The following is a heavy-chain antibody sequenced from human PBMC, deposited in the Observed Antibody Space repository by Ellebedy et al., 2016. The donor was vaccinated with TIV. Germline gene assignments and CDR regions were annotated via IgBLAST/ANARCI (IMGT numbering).Heavy chain of an antibody. CDR3: ARNPRPKGWFAP. CDR1: GFTFNTYS. J-gene: IGHJ5*02. Sequence: GGSLRLXCVASGFTFNTYSMTWVRQLPGKGLDWVATINADGSEKYYVGSVKGRFTISRDNAKNSLYLQMNSLTDEDTAVYFCARNPRPKGWFAPWGQGTLVTVSS. CDR2: INADGSEK. V-gene: IGHV3-7*01.